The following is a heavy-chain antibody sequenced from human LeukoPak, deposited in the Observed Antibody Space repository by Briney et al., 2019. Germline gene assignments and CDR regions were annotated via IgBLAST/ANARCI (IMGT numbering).Heavy chain of an antibody. J-gene: IGHJ3*02. CDR3: AIRFRRVLPAGGAFDI. CDR1: GGTFSSYA. CDR2: IIPIFGTA. D-gene: IGHD2-2*01. Sequence: SVKVSCKASGGTFSSYAISWVRQAPRQGLEWMGGIIPIFGTANYAKKFQGRVTITVDESTSTAYMELSSLRSEDTAVYYCAIRFRRVLPAGGAFDIWGQGTMVTVSS. V-gene: IGHV1-69*13.